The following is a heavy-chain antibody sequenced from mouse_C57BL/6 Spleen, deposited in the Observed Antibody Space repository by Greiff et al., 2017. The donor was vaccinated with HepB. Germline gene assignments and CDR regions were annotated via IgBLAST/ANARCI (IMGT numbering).Heavy chain of an antibody. CDR1: GYTFTSYG. V-gene: IGHV1-81*01. D-gene: IGHD1-1*01. J-gene: IGHJ2*01. CDR3: ARSFTTVVTGTPYYFDY. Sequence: QVQLQQSGAELARPGASVKLSCKASGYTFTSYGISWVKQRTGQGLEWIGEIYPRSGNTYYNEKFKGKATLTADKSSSTAYMELRSLTSEDSAVYFCARSFTTVVTGTPYYFDYWGQGTTLRVSS. CDR2: IYPRSGNT.